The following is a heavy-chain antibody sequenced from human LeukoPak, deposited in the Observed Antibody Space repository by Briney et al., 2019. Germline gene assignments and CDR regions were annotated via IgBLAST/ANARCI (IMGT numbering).Heavy chain of an antibody. V-gene: IGHV5-51*01. CDR1: GYILTSYW. J-gene: IGHJ4*02. CDR2: IYPGDSDT. Sequence: GESLQISCKGSGYILTSYWIGWVRQMPGKGLEWMGIIYPGDSDTRYSPSFQGQVTISADKSISTAYLQWSSLKASDTAMYYCAISAYYDSSGYSLGPRLRWGEAGVPFDYWGQGTLVTVSS. D-gene: IGHD3-22*01. CDR3: AISAYYDSSGYSLGPRLRWGEAGVPFDY.